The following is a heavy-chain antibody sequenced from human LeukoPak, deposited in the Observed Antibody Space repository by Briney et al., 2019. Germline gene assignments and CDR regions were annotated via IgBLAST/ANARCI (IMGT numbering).Heavy chain of an antibody. CDR2: IYYSGSST. D-gene: IGHD3-10*01. J-gene: IGHJ6*02. Sequence: SETLSLTCTVSGGSMSGFFWTWIRQPPGRELEWIGSIYYSGSSTKYNPSLKSRVTISVDTSKSQFSLTLNSATAADTAVYYCARTSRHFYGSGTNLTPRPAGMDVWGQGTTVTVSS. CDR1: GGSMSGFF. V-gene: IGHV4-59*01. CDR3: ARTSRHFYGSGTNLTPRPAGMDV.